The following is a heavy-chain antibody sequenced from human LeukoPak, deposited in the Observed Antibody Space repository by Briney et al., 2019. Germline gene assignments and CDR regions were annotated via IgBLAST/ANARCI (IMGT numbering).Heavy chain of an antibody. CDR2: ISSSSSYI. Sequence: GGSLRLSCAASGFTFSTYSMNWVRQAPGKGLEWVSSISSSSSYIYYADSVKGRFTISRDNAKNSLYLQMNSLRAEDTAVYYCARDGGGGGYCSGGSCLKPYWGQGTLVTVSS. D-gene: IGHD2-15*01. V-gene: IGHV3-21*01. CDR3: ARDGGGGGYCSGGSCLKPY. CDR1: GFTFSTYS. J-gene: IGHJ4*02.